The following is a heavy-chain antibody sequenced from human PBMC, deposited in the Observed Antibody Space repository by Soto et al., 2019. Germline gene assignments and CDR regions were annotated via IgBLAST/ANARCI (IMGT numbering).Heavy chain of an antibody. Sequence: SETLSLTCTVSGDSVTSDSYFWSWIRQPPGKGLEWIGNSYYSGYYSGSTNHNPSLNSRVTVSVDTSKNQFSLKLRSVTTADTAIYYCATYWGTESHTFWFDLWGRGAQVTVSS. CDR2: SYYSGYYSGST. J-gene: IGHJ5*02. V-gene: IGHV4-61*01. CDR1: GDSVTSDSYF. CDR3: ATYWGTESHTFWFDL. D-gene: IGHD3-16*01.